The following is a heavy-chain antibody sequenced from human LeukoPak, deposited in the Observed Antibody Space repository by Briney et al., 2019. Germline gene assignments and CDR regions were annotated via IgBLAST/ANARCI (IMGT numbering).Heavy chain of an antibody. D-gene: IGHD4-17*01. CDR1: GFTFSSYW. CDR3: ARGSYGDYVRFDY. CDR2: IKQDGSEK. J-gene: IGHJ4*02. V-gene: IGHV3-7*01. Sequence: PGGSLRLSCAASGFTFSSYWMSWVRQAPGKGLEWVANIKQDGSEKYYVDSVKGRFTISRDNAKNSLYLQMNSLRAEDTAVYYCARGSYGDYVRFDYWGQGTLVTASS.